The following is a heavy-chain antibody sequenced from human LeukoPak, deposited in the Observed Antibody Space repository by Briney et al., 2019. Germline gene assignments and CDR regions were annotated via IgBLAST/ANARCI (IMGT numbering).Heavy chain of an antibody. J-gene: IGHJ4*02. CDR3: ARDSDPLVDY. CDR2: ISSSSSTI. V-gene: IGHV3-48*01. D-gene: IGHD6-6*01. CDR1: GFTFSSYS. Sequence: GGSLRLSCAASGFTFSSYSMNWVRQAPGKGLEWVSYISSSSSTIYYADSVKGRFTISRDNAKNSLYLQMNSLRAEGTAVYYCARDSDPLVDYWAREPWSPSPQ.